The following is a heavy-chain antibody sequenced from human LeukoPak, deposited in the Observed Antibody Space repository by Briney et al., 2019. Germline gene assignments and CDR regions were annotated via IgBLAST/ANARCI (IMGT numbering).Heavy chain of an antibody. J-gene: IGHJ4*02. Sequence: ASVKVSCKASGYTFTGYYMHWVRQAPGQGLEWVGWINPNSGGTNYAQKFQGRVTMTRDTSISTAYMELSRLRSDDTAVYYCARGGGVYDFWSGYSTGPRGYWGQGTLVTVSS. CDR1: GYTFTGYY. D-gene: IGHD3-3*01. V-gene: IGHV1-2*02. CDR2: INPNSGGT. CDR3: ARGGGVYDFWSGYSTGPRGY.